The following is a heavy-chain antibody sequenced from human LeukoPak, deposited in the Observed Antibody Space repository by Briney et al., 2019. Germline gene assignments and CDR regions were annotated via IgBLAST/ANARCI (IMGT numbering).Heavy chain of an antibody. CDR2: IYYSGST. CDR3: ARGHYCSSTSCLNWFDP. V-gene: IGHV4-59*12. D-gene: IGHD2-2*01. J-gene: IGHJ5*02. Sequence: SETLSLTCTVSGGSMSPYHWGWIRQPPGKGLEWTGYIYYSGSTNYNPSLKSRVTISVDTSKNQFSLKLSSVTAADTAVYYCARGHYCSSTSCLNWFDPWGQGTLVTVSS. CDR1: GGSMSPYH.